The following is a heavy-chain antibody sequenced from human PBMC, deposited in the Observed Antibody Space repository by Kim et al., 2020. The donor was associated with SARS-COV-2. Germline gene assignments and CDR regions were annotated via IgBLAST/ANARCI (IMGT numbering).Heavy chain of an antibody. CDR1: GYTFTSYD. Sequence: ASVKVSCKASGYTFTSYDINWVRQATGQGLEWMGWMNPNSGNTGYAQKFQGRVTMTRNTSISTAYMELSSLRSEDTAVYYCARGSTPSSWYFYAGYSSGWYVGTEEYGMDVWGQGTTVTVSS. CDR3: ARGSTPSSWYFYAGYSSGWYVGTEEYGMDV. D-gene: IGHD6-19*01. V-gene: IGHV1-8*01. J-gene: IGHJ6*02. CDR2: MNPNSGNT.